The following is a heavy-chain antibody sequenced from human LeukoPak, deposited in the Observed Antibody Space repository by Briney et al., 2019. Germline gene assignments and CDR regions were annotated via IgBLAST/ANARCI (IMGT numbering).Heavy chain of an antibody. CDR1: GYTFTSFD. CDR2: MNPNSGNT. CDR3: ARGPYSSSSGANYYYYYMDI. J-gene: IGHJ6*03. Sequence: ASVKVSCKASGYTFTSFDINWVRQATGQGLEWMGWMNPNSGNTGYAQKFQGRVTITRNTSISTAYMELSSLRSEDTAVYYCARGPYSSSSGANYYYYYMDIWGKGTTVTVSS. D-gene: IGHD6-6*01. V-gene: IGHV1-8*01.